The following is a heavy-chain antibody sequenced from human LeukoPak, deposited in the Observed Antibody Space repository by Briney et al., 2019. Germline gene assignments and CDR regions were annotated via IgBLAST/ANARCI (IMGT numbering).Heavy chain of an antibody. CDR1: GYSFTSYW. CDR2: IYPGDSDT. V-gene: IGHV5-51*01. D-gene: IGHD3-22*01. CDR3: ARRLGTYYYDSSGYYEKYYFDY. Sequence: GESLKISCKGSGYSFTSYWIGWVRQMPGKGLEWMGRIYPGDSDTRYSPSFQGQVTISADKSISTAYLQWSSLKASDTAMYYCARRLGTYYYDSSGYYEKYYFDYWGQGTLVTVSS. J-gene: IGHJ4*02.